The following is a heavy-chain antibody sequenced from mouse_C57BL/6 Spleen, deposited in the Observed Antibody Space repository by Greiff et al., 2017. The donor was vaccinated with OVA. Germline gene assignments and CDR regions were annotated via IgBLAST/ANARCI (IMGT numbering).Heavy chain of an antibody. CDR2: IDPSDSYT. V-gene: IGHV1-69*01. D-gene: IGHD1-1*01. Sequence: VQLQQPGAELVMPGASVKLSCKASGYTFTSYWMHWVKQRPGQGLEWIGEIDPSDSYTNYNQKFKGKSTLTVDKSSSTAYMQLSSLTSEDSAVYYCARLNSYYYGSSFDYWGQGTTLTVSS. J-gene: IGHJ2*01. CDR1: GYTFTSYW. CDR3: ARLNSYYYGSSFDY.